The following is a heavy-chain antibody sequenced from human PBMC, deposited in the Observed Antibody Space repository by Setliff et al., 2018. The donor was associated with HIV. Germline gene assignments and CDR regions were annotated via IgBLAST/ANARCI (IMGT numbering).Heavy chain of an antibody. J-gene: IGHJ4*02. CDR1: GDSVSSGTYY. Sequence: PSETLSLTCTVSGDSVSSGTYYWSWIRQPAGKGLEWIGRVSSRGDTNYNPSLKSRVTMSVDTSKNQFSLRLTSVTASDTAVYYCARAAAGNTGPFDLWGQGSPVTVSS. V-gene: IGHV4-61*02. CDR2: VSSRGDT. D-gene: IGHD4-17*01. CDR3: ARAAAGNTGPFDL.